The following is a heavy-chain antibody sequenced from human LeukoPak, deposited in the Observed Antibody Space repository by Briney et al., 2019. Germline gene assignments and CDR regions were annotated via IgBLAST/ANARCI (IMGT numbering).Heavy chain of an antibody. V-gene: IGHV3-66*02. J-gene: IGHJ4*02. CDR3: AGGGSCYGGTY. Sequence: GGSLRLSCPVSELTVSTNYMTWFGQLPGKGLECVSVIYGGGSTYYADSVKGRFTISRDNSKNTLYLQMNSLRAEDTAVYYCAGGGSCYGGTYWGQGTLVTVSS. CDR2: IYGGGST. CDR1: ELTVSTNY. D-gene: IGHD2-15*01.